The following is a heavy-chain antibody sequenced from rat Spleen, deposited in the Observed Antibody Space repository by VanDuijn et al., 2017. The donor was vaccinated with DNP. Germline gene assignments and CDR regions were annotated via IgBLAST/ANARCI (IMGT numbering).Heavy chain of an antibody. CDR2: IKQDSSVV. CDR3: VTRGTGSDNWFAY. J-gene: IGHJ3*01. CDR1: GLNFSDYW. V-gene: IGHV4-2*01. D-gene: IGHD5-1*01. Sequence: EVKLVESGGGLVQPGRSVKLSCAASGLNFSDYWMGWVRQAPGKGLEWMGEIKQDSSVVNHNPSLRNRFTISRDNAQNSLYLQMNNLEAKDTAIYYCVTRGTGSDNWFAYWGQGTLVTVSS.